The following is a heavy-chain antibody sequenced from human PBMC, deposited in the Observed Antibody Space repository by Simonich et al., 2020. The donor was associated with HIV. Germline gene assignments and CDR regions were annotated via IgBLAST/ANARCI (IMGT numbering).Heavy chain of an antibody. CDR3: ARSPYYYDISGDLDY. CDR1: GGSLSGHY. CDR2: INPSGNP. D-gene: IGHD3-22*01. V-gene: IGHV4-34*01. Sequence: QVQLQQWGAGLLKPSATLSLTCVVYGGSLSGHYWSWLRPPPGKGLEWIGEINPSGNPNYNPSLKIRVAISVDTSKNQFSLNLSSVTAADTAVYYCARSPYYYDISGDLDYWGQGTLVTVSS. J-gene: IGHJ4*02.